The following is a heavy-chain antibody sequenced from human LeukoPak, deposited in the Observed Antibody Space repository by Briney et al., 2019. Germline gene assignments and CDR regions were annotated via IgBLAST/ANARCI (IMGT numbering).Heavy chain of an antibody. J-gene: IGHJ4*02. CDR1: GFTFSNAW. CDR2: ISGDGGST. V-gene: IGHV3-43*02. CDR3: AKDSHLYYYDSSGYYLDY. Sequence: GGSLRLSCAASGFTFSNAWMSWVRQAPGKGLEWVSLISGDGGSTYYADSVKGRFTISRDNSKNSLYLQMNSLRTEDTALYYCAKDSHLYYYDSSGYYLDYWGQGTLVTVSS. D-gene: IGHD3-22*01.